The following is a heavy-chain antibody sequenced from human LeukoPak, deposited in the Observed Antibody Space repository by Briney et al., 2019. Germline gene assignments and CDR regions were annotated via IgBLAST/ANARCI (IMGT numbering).Heavy chain of an antibody. CDR2: INPNSGGT. J-gene: IGHJ4*02. CDR3: ATGGYYDSSGYAY. CDR1: GYTFTGYY. Sequence: ASVKVSCKASGYTFTGYYMHWVRQAPGQGLEWMGWINPNSGGTNYAQKFQGRVTMTEDTSTDTAYMELSSLRSEDTAVYYCATGGYYDSSGYAYWGQGTLVTVSS. D-gene: IGHD3-22*01. V-gene: IGHV1-2*02.